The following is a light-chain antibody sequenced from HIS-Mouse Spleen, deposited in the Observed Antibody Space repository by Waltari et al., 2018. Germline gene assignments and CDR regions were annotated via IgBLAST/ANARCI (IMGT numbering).Light chain of an antibody. J-gene: IGLJ3*02. Sequence: QSALTQPASVSGSPGQSITISGTGTSSDVGSYNLVSWYQQHPGKAPKLMIYEGSKRPSGVSNRFSGSKSGNTASLTISGLQAEDEADYYCCSYAGSSTWVFGGGTKLTVL. CDR2: EGS. V-gene: IGLV2-23*01. CDR3: CSYAGSSTWV. CDR1: SSDVGSYNL.